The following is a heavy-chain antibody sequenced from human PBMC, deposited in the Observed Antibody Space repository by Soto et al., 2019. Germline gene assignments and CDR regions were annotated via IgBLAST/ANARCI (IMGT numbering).Heavy chain of an antibody. Sequence: QVQLVQSGAEVKKPGASVTVSCKASAYSFTTYHIHWVRQAPGQGLEWMGLINPDAGATNYAQRFQGRLRLTRDTSTSTVYMELRSLTFDDTAVYYCARGDIVLVPASEGNWFGPWGQGTLVTVSS. CDR3: ARGDIVLVPASEGNWFGP. D-gene: IGHD2-2*01. CDR1: AYSFTTYH. V-gene: IGHV1-46*01. J-gene: IGHJ5*02. CDR2: INPDAGAT.